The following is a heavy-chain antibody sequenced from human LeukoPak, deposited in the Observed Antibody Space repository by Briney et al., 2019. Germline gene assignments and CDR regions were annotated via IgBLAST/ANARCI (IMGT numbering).Heavy chain of an antibody. CDR1: GFTFSSYG. J-gene: IGHJ4*02. CDR3: ARSRLHARWYFDY. D-gene: IGHD4-11*01. V-gene: IGHV3-33*01. Sequence: GGCLRLSCAASGFTFSSYGMHWVRRAPGKGLEWVAVIWYDGSNKYYADSVKGRFTISRDNSKNTLYLQMNSLRAEDTAVYYCARSRLHARWYFDYWGQGTLVTVSS. CDR2: IWYDGSNK.